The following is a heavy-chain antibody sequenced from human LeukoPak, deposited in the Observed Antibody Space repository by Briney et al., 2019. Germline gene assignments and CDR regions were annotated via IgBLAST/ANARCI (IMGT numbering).Heavy chain of an antibody. CDR3: ARTTLAGAFEI. J-gene: IGHJ3*02. D-gene: IGHD1-1*01. CDR2: INHSGNT. CDR1: GGSFSGYY. V-gene: IGHV4-34*01. Sequence: PSETLSLTCAVYGGSFSGYYWSWICQPPGKGLEWIGEINHSGNTNYNPSLESRVTISVDTSKNQFSLKLSSVTAADTAVYYCARTTLAGAFEIWGQGRMVSLSS.